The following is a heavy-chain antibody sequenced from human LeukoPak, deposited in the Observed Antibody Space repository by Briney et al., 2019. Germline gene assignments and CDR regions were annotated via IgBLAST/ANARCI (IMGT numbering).Heavy chain of an antibody. Sequence: GGSLRLSCAASGFTFSNYAMSWVRRTPGKGLEWVSSIGGSGTTYYADSVKGRLTISRDNSKNTLYLQMNSLRAEDTAVYYCAKGSIQNAFDIWGQGTMVTVSS. CDR1: GFTFSNYA. D-gene: IGHD1-26*01. CDR2: IGGSGTT. J-gene: IGHJ3*02. CDR3: AKGSIQNAFDI. V-gene: IGHV3-23*01.